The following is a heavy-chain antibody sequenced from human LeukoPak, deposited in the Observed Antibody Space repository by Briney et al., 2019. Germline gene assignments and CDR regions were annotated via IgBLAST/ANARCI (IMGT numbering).Heavy chain of an antibody. Sequence: GESLKISCKGSGHSSTSDWIGWVRQMPGKGLEWMGTIYPGDSDTNYSPSFRGQVTISADKSISTAYLQWSSLKASDTAMSFCARRSRTSWSLDYWGQGTLVIVSS. CDR1: GHSSTSDW. J-gene: IGHJ4*02. CDR3: ARRSRTSWSLDY. CDR2: IYPGDSDT. V-gene: IGHV5-51*01. D-gene: IGHD2-2*01.